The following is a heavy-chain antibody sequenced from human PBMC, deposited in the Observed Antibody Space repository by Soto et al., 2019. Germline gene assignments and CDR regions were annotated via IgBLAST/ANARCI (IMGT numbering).Heavy chain of an antibody. CDR1: GGSVTNRSYY. CDR3: VSQRTTVPTKAYFVY. CDR2: VYFRGRS. J-gene: IGHJ4*01. V-gene: IGHV4-39*01. D-gene: IGHD4-17*01. Sequence: PSETLSLTCPVSGGSVTNRSYYWGWIRQSPGKGLEWIGSVYFRGRSYSKSSVKSRVTISVDTWKNRLSLSLDAVTASDTAVYFCVSQRTTVPTKAYFVYGAPGALVTVSS.